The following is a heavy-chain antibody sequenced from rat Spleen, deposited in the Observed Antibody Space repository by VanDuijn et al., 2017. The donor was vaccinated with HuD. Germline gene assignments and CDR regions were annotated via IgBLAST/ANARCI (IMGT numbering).Heavy chain of an antibody. D-gene: IGHD1-9*01. J-gene: IGHJ2*01. V-gene: IGHV5-20*01. Sequence: EVQLVESGGGLEQAGRSLKLSCAASGFTFSDYYMAWVRQGPTKGLEWVASISYDGGRTYYRDSVKDRFTISRDNAKSSLYLQMDSLRSADTATYYWARRHYGYTDYFDYWGQGVMVTVSS. CDR1: GFTFSDYY. CDR2: ISYDGGRT. CDR3: ARRHYGYTDYFDY.